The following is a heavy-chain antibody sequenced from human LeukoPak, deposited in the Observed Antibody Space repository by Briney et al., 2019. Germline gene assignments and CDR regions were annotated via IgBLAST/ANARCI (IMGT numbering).Heavy chain of an antibody. V-gene: IGHV4-30-2*01. CDR1: GGSISSGGYS. CDR2: IYHSGST. CDR3: AREGASSSGWYEDAFDI. D-gene: IGHD6-19*01. Sequence: SETLSLTCAVSGGSISSGGYSWSWIRQPPGKGLEWIGYIYHSGSTYYNPSLKSRVTISVDRSKNQFSLKLSSVTAADTAVYYCAREGASSSGWYEDAFDIWGQGTMVTVSS. J-gene: IGHJ3*02.